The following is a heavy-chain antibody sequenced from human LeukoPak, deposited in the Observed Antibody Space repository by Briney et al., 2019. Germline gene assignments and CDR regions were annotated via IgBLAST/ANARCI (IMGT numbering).Heavy chain of an antibody. Sequence: GGSLRLSCAASGFTFSSYGMHWVRQAPGKGLEWVAVISYDGSNKYYADSVKGRFTISRDNSKNTLYLQMNSLRAEDTAVYYSAKDLYSSSDVWGQGTAVTVSS. J-gene: IGHJ6*02. V-gene: IGHV3-30*18. CDR1: GFTFSSYG. D-gene: IGHD6-6*01. CDR2: ISYDGSNK. CDR3: AKDLYSSSDV.